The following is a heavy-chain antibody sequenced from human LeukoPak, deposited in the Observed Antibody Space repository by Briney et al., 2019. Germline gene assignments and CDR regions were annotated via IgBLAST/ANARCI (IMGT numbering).Heavy chain of an antibody. CDR3: ARESHCSSTSCYGPYYYYYYMDV. CDR2: MNPNGGNT. V-gene: IGHV1-8*01. CDR1: GYTFTSYD. D-gene: IGHD2-2*01. J-gene: IGHJ6*03. Sequence: GASVKVSCKASGYTFTSYDINWVRQATGQGLEWMGWMNPNGGNTGYAQKFQGRVTMTRNTSISTAYMELSSLRSEDTAVYYCARESHCSSTSCYGPYYYYYYMDVWGKGTTVTISS.